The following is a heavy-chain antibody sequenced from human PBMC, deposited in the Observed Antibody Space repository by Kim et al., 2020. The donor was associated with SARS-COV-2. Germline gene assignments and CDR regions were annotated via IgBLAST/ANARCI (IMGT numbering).Heavy chain of an antibody. CDR1: GFTFSSYA. D-gene: IGHD6-13*01. CDR2: IWYDGSNK. J-gene: IGHJ6*02. V-gene: IGHV3-33*06. Sequence: GGSLRLSCAASGFTFSSYAMHWVRQAPGKGLEWVAVIWYDGSNKYYADSVKGRFTISRDNSKNTLYLQMNSLRAEDTAVYYCAKDRATGAAATFLPYWYYSGMDVWGQGTTVTVSS. CDR3: AKDRATGAAATFLPYWYYSGMDV.